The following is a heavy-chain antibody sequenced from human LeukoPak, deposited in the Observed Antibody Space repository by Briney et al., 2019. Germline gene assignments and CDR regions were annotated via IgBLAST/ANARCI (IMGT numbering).Heavy chain of an antibody. CDR3: ARPLASYYYMDV. V-gene: IGHV4-61*02. CDR2: IYTSGST. D-gene: IGHD3-10*01. Sequence: PSETLSLTCTVSGGSISSGSYYWSWIRQPAGKGLEWIGCIYTSGSTNYNPSLKSRVTISVDTSKNQFSLKLSSVTAADTAVYYCARPLASYYYMDVWGKGTTVTVSS. J-gene: IGHJ6*03. CDR1: GGSISSGSYY.